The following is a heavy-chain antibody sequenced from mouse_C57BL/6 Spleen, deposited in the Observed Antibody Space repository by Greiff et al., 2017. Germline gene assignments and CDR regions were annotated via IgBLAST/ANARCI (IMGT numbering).Heavy chain of an antibody. J-gene: IGHJ2*01. CDR1: GFSFTSYG. V-gene: IGHV2-2*02. CDR3: ARNGRCTDGYCVFDY. Sequence: QVQLQQSGPGLVQPSPSLSITCTASGFSFTSYGVHWVRQSPGKGLEWLGVIWSGGSTDYNAAFISRLSISKDNSKSQVFFKMNSLQARDTAIYYCARNGRCTDGYCVFDYWGQGTTLTVSS. CDR2: IWSGGST. D-gene: IGHD2-3*01.